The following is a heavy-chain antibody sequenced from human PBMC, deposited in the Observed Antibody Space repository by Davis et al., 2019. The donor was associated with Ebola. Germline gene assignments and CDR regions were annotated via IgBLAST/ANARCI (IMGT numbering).Heavy chain of an antibody. V-gene: IGHV3-48*01. CDR1: GFTFSTDS. J-gene: IGHJ4*02. D-gene: IGHD3-22*01. CDR2: ISSRSRTI. CDR3: AADPTYYYDSSGCRFDY. Sequence: GESLKISCAASGFTFSTDSMSWVRQAPGRGLEWISYISSRSRTIHYADSVKGRFTISRDDAKNSLYLQMKSLRVEDTAVYYCAADPTYYYDSSGCRFDYWGQGTLVTVSS.